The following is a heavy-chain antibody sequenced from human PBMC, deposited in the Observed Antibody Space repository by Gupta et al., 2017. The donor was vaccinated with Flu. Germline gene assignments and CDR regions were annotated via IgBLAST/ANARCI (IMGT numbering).Heavy chain of an antibody. CDR3: ARGGSSYDYVWGSYRSVYFDY. J-gene: IGHJ4*02. Sequence: QVQLQQWGAGLLKPSETLSLTCAVYGGSFSGYYWSWIRQPPGKGLEWIVEINHSGSTNYNPSLKSRVTISVDTSKNQFSLKLSSVTAADTAVYYCARGGSSYDYVWGSYRSVYFDYWGQGTLVTVSS. V-gene: IGHV4-34*01. CDR2: INHSGST. CDR1: GGSFSGYY. D-gene: IGHD3-16*02.